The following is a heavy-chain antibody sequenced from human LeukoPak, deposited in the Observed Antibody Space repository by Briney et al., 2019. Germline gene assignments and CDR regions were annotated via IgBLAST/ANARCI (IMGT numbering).Heavy chain of an antibody. D-gene: IGHD3-22*01. CDR3: AKDDGTWDYESSGYYYVCGFDY. CDR2: ISGSGGST. Sequence: GGSLRLSCAASGFTFSSYAMSWVRQAPGKGLEWVSAISGSGGSTYYADSVKGRFTISRDNSKNTLYLQMNSLRAEDTAVYYCAKDDGTWDYESSGYYYVCGFDYWGQGTLVTVSS. J-gene: IGHJ4*02. V-gene: IGHV3-23*01. CDR1: GFTFSSYA.